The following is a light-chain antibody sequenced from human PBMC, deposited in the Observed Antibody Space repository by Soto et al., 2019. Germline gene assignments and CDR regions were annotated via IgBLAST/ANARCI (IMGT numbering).Light chain of an antibody. V-gene: IGKV3-20*01. J-gene: IGKJ4*01. CDR2: GAS. CDR3: QQYGASPLT. Sequence: EIVLTQSPGTLSLSAGDGVSLSCRASQTFPNNYLAWYQQKPDQAPRLLIFGASNRATGIPDRFGGSGSGTDFTLSLSRLEPEDFAVYYCQQYGASPLTFGGAARLEVK. CDR1: QTFPNNY.